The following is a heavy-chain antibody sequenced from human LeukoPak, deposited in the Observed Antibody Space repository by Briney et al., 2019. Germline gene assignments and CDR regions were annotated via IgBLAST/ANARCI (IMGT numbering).Heavy chain of an antibody. Sequence: GASVKVSCKASGYTFTSYDINWVRQAPGQGLEWMGYMNPNSGNTGYAQKFQGRVTMTRNTSISTAYMELSSLRSADTAVYYCARVPREIASIWGQGTMVTVSS. D-gene: IGHD3-16*02. V-gene: IGHV1-8*01. CDR1: GYTFTSYD. CDR3: ARVPREIASI. CDR2: MNPNSGNT. J-gene: IGHJ3*02.